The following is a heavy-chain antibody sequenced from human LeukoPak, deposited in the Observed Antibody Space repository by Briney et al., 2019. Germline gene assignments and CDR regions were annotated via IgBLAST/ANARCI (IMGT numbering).Heavy chain of an antibody. J-gene: IGHJ4*02. CDR2: ISYDGSNK. CDR3: AKDMESAYDCSGYCSPFDS. D-gene: IGHD3-22*01. Sequence: PGGSLRLSCAASGFTFSSYAMHWVRQAPGKGLEWVAVISYDGSNKYYADSVKGRFTISRDNSKNTLYLQMNSLKAEDTAVYYCAKDMESAYDCSGYCSPFDSWAQGILVTVSS. CDR1: GFTFSSYA. V-gene: IGHV3-30*04.